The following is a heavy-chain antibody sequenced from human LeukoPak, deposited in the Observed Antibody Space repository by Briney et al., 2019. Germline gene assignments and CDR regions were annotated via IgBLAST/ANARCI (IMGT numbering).Heavy chain of an antibody. D-gene: IGHD6-19*01. J-gene: IGHJ5*02. CDR3: AKTGRPNNSGWYRWFDP. CDR2: ICNSGGT. CDR1: GDSISTYY. V-gene: IGHV4-4*09. Sequence: PSETLSLTCTVSGDSISTYYWSWIRQPPGKGLEWIGCICNSGGTNYNPSLESRVTISVDTSKNQFSLNLSSVTAADTAVYYCAKTGRPNNSGWYRWFDPWGQGTLVTVSS.